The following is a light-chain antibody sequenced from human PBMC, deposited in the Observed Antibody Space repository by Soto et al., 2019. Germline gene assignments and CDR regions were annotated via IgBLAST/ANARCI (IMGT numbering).Light chain of an antibody. V-gene: IGKV3-11*01. CDR2: GAS. CDR3: QQRSNWPLT. Sequence: EIVLTQSPATLSLSPGARATLSCRASQSVSSYLGWYQQKPGQAPRLLIYGASNRATGIPARFSGSGSGTDFTLTISSLEPEDFAVYYCQQRSNWPLTFGGGTKVEIK. J-gene: IGKJ4*01. CDR1: QSVSSY.